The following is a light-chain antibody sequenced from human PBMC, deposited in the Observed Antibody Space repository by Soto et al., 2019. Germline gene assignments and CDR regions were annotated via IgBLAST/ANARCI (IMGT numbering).Light chain of an antibody. J-gene: IGLJ1*01. CDR2: DVT. Sequence: QSALTQPASVSGSPGQSITISCTGTSGDVGGYNFVSWYQQYPGNAPKLMIHDVTARPSGVSIRFSGSKSGTTASLTISGLQPEDEADYYCCSYASSTSYVFGTGTKLTVL. V-gene: IGLV2-14*01. CDR3: CSYASSTSYV. CDR1: SGDVGGYNF.